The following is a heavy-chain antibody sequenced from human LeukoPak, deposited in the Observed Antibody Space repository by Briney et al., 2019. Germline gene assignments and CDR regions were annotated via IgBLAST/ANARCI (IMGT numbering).Heavy chain of an antibody. D-gene: IGHD3-16*02. CDR1: GYTLTELS. CDR3: ARVDNLFGGVIGNAVDY. J-gene: IGHJ4*02. V-gene: IGHV1-24*01. CDR2: FDPEDGET. Sequence: ASVKVSCKVSGYTLTELSMHWVRQAPGKGLEWMGGFDPEDGETIYAQKFQGRVTITADKSTSTAYMELSRLRSDDTAVYYCARVDNLFGGVIGNAVDYWAREPWSPSPQ.